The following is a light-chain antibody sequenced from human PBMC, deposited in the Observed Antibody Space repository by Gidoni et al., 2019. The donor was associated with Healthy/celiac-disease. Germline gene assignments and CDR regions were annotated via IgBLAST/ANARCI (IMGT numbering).Light chain of an antibody. V-gene: IGKV2-28*01. CDR1: QSLLHSNGCTY. Sequence: IAMTQAPHFLLDTPGGPASISRRSGQSLLHSNGCTYLDWYLQKPVQSPQLLFYLGSNRASGVPVWFSCSGSGTDFTLNISRVQSEDVGVYYCMQALQTPLWTFGQGTKVEIK. J-gene: IGKJ1*01. CDR3: MQALQTPLWT. CDR2: LGS.